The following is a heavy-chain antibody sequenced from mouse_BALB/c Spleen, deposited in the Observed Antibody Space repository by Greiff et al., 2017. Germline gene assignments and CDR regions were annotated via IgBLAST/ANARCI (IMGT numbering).Heavy chain of an antibody. CDR1: GFTFSDYY. J-gene: IGHJ3*01. V-gene: IGHV5-4*02. CDR2: ISDGGSYT. Sequence: VHLVESGGGLVKPGGSLKLSCAASGFTFSDYYMYWVRQTPEKRLEWVATISDGGSYTYYPDSVKGRFTISRDNAKNNLYLQMSSLKSEDTAMYYCAREGAYYGNYGQFAYWGQGTLVTVSA. D-gene: IGHD2-10*01. CDR3: AREGAYYGNYGQFAY.